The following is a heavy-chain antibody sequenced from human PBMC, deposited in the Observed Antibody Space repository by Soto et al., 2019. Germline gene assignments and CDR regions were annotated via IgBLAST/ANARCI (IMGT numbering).Heavy chain of an antibody. Sequence: SETLSLTCAVSGGSISSGGYSWSWIRQPPGKGLEWIGYIYHSGSTYYNPSLKSRVTISVDRSKNQFSLKLSSVTAADTAVYYCARISSSSGRAYWGQGTPVTVSS. CDR3: ARISSSSGRAY. D-gene: IGHD6-6*01. V-gene: IGHV4-30-2*01. CDR2: IYHSGST. CDR1: GGSISSGGYS. J-gene: IGHJ4*02.